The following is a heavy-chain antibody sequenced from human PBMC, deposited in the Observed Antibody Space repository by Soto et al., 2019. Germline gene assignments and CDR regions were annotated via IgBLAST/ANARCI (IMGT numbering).Heavy chain of an antibody. Sequence: SETLSLTCTVSGASISSGGYSWNWIRQHPGKGLEWIGYIYYSGSTYYNPSLKSRVTISVDTSKNQFSLKLSSVTAADTAVYYCARHYWYGSGSYYYYYYYYMDVWGKGTTVTVSS. CDR1: GASISSGGYS. J-gene: IGHJ6*03. CDR2: IYYSGST. CDR3: ARHYWYGSGSYYYYYYYYMDV. D-gene: IGHD3-10*01. V-gene: IGHV4-31*03.